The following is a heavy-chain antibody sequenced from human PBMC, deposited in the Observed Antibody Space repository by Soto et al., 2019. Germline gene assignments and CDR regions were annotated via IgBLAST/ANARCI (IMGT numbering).Heavy chain of an antibody. J-gene: IGHJ5*02. V-gene: IGHV4-34*01. Sequence: SETLSLTCAVYGGSFSGYYWSWIRQPPGKGLEWIGEINHSGSTNYNPSLKSRVTISVDTSKNQFSLKLSSVTAADTAVYYCARVGTGTINWFDPWGQGTLVTVSS. CDR1: GGSFSGYY. D-gene: IGHD1-1*01. CDR3: ARVGTGTINWFDP. CDR2: INHSGST.